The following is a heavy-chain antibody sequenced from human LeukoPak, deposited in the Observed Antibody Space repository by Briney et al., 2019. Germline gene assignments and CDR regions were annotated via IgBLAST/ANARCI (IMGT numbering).Heavy chain of an antibody. J-gene: IGHJ4*02. V-gene: IGHV3-30*04. CDR1: GFTFSSYA. CDR3: AKDRLYNWNYVDY. CDR2: ISYDGSNK. Sequence: PGGSLRLSCAASGFTFSSYAMHWVRQAPGKGLEWVAVISYDGSNKYYPDSVKGRFTISRDNSKNTLYLQMNSLRAEDTAVYYCAKDRLYNWNYVDYWGQGTLVTVSS. D-gene: IGHD1-20*01.